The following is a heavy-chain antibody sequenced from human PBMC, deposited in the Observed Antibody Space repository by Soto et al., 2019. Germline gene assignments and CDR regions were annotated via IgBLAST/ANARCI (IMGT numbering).Heavy chain of an antibody. J-gene: IGHJ4*02. CDR2: IKSKTDGGTT. V-gene: IGHV3-15*07. CDR3: TTDYDYGKYYFDY. Sequence: EVQLVESGGGLVKPGGSLRLSCAASGFTFSNAWMNWVRQAPGKGLEWVGRIKSKTDGGTTDYAAPVIGRLTISRDDSKNTLYLQMNSLKTEDTAVYYCTTDYDYGKYYFDYWGQGTLVTVSS. CDR1: GFTFSNAW. D-gene: IGHD3-10*01.